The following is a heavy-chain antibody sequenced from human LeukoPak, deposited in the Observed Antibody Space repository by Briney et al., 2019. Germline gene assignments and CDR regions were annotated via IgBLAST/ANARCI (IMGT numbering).Heavy chain of an antibody. V-gene: IGHV3-74*01. Sequence: PGGSLRLSCAASGFTFSSYWMHWVRQAPGKGLVWVSRINSDGSSTIYADSVKGRFTISRDNAKNRLYLQMNSLRAEDTAVYYCARYGPGVVVVAAIDYWGRGTLVTVSS. CDR1: GFTFSSYW. J-gene: IGHJ4*02. CDR3: ARYGPGVVVVAAIDY. D-gene: IGHD2-15*01. CDR2: INSDGSST.